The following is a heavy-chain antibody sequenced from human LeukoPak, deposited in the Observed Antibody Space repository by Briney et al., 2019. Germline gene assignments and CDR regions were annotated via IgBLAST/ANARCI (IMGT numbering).Heavy chain of an antibody. Sequence: SGPSLSQATPTLTPTFPLSRFALASRGVGVCWIRQSPGKALESLRINSLGARTRYNPSLKSRLTITEDTLGNQVVLTMANMDPVDTATYFCAHTSPYDFDLSAYYSDYWGQGILVTVSS. CDR2: NSLGART. D-gene: IGHD3-22*01. CDR3: AHTSPYDFDLSAYYSDY. CDR1: RFALASRGVG. J-gene: IGHJ4*02. V-gene: IGHV2-5*02.